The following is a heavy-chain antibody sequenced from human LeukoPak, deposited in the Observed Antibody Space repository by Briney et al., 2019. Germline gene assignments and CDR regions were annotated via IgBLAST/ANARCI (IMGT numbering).Heavy chain of an antibody. CDR2: ISAYNGNT. D-gene: IGHD2-21*02. V-gene: IGHV1-18*01. CDR1: GYTFTTYG. J-gene: IGHJ3*02. CDR3: ARDLISGDWTWDI. Sequence: GASVKVSCKASGYTFTTYGINWVRQAPGQGPEWMGWISAYNGNTNYAQKLQGRVTMTTDTSTSTAYMELSSLRSEDTAVYYCARDLISGDWTWDIWGQGTMVTVSS.